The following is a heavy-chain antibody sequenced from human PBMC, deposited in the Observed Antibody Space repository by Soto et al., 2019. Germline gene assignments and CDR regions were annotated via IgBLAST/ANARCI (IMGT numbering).Heavy chain of an antibody. Sequence: PGESLKISCKGSGYSFTSYWIGWVRQMPGKGLEWIGIIYPGDSDTRYSPSFQGQVTISADKSISTAYLQWSSLKASDTAMYYCARRNYCSSTSCYLLDPWGQGTQVTVSS. CDR1: GYSFTSYW. CDR3: ARRNYCSSTSCYLLDP. J-gene: IGHJ5*02. D-gene: IGHD2-2*01. CDR2: IYPGDSDT. V-gene: IGHV5-51*01.